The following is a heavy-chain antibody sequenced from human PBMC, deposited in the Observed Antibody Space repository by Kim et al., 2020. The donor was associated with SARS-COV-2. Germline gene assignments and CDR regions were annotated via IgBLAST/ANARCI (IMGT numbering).Heavy chain of an antibody. D-gene: IGHD3-10*01. CDR3: ARVGYDGGYYFDY. CDR2: ISYDGSNK. V-gene: IGHV3-30*04. CDR1: GFTFSSYA. J-gene: IGHJ4*02. Sequence: GGSLRLSCAASGFTFSSYAMHWVRQAPGKGLEWVAVISYDGSNKYYADSVKGRFTISRDNSKNTLYLQMNSLRAEDTAVYYCARVGYDGGYYFDYWGQGTLVTVSS.